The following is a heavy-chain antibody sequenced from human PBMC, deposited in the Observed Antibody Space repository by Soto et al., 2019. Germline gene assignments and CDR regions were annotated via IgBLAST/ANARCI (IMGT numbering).Heavy chain of an antibody. CDR2: IYYSGST. Sequence: SETLSLTCTVSGAYVSSGTYYWSWIRQPPGKGLEWIGDIYYSGSTKYNPSLQSRVTISVDTSTNQFSLNLRSVTAADTAVYFCSRGPPRVHWFDPWGQGTLVTVSS. CDR1: GAYVSSGTYY. J-gene: IGHJ5*02. CDR3: SRGPPRVHWFDP. V-gene: IGHV4-61*01.